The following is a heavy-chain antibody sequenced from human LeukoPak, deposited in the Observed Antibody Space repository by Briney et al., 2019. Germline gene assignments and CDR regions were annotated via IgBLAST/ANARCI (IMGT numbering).Heavy chain of an antibody. CDR3: ARHIDYGDYFDY. CDR2: IYYSGST. Sequence: SETLSLTCTVPGGSISSSSYYWGWIRQPPGKGLEWIGSIYYSGSTYYNPSLKSRVTISVDTSKNQFSLKLSSVTAADTAVYYCARHIDYGDYFDYWGQGTLVTVSS. CDR1: GGSISSSSYY. D-gene: IGHD4-17*01. J-gene: IGHJ4*02. V-gene: IGHV4-39*01.